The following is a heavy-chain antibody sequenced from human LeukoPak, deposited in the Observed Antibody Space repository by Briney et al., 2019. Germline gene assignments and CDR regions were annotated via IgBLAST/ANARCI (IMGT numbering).Heavy chain of an antibody. D-gene: IGHD6-13*01. J-gene: IGHJ5*02. Sequence: PSETLSLTCTVSGGSISSGSYYWSWIRQPAGKGLEWIGRIYTSGSTNYNPSLKSRVTISVDTSKNQFALKLSSVTAADTAVYYCATTYSSSPNWFDPWGQGTLVTVPS. CDR2: IYTSGST. CDR3: ATTYSSSPNWFDP. CDR1: GGSISSGSYY. V-gene: IGHV4-61*02.